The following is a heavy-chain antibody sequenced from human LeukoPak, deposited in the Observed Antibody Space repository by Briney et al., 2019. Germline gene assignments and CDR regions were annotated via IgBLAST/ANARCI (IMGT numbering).Heavy chain of an antibody. CDR2: INHSGST. J-gene: IGHJ4*02. D-gene: IGHD6-6*01. CDR1: GGSFSGYY. CDR3: ARGGKAARKFDY. Sequence: PSETLSLTGAVYGGSFSGYYWSWIRQPPGKGLEWIGEINHSGSTNYNPSLKSRVTISVDTSKNQFSLKLSAVTAADTAVYYCARGGKAARKFDYWGQGTLVTVSS. V-gene: IGHV4-34*01.